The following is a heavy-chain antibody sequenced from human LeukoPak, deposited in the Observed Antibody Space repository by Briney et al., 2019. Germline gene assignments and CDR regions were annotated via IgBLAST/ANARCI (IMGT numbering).Heavy chain of an antibody. CDR2: IKQDGSEK. D-gene: IGHD2-2*01. CDR3: ARDLDCSSSSCLTNYYYYYYMDV. V-gene: IGHV3-7*01. CDR1: GFTFSSYW. Sequence: GGSLRLSCTASGFTFSSYWMSWVRQAPGKGLEWVANIKQDGSEKYYVDSVKGRFTISRDNAKNSMYLQMNSLRVEDTAVYYCARDLDCSSSSCLTNYYYYYYMDVWGKGTTVTVSS. J-gene: IGHJ6*03.